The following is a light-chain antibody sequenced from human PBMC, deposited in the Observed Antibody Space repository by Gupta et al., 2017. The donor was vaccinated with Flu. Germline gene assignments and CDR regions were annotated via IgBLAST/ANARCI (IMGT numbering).Light chain of an antibody. CDR1: QSISNY. V-gene: IGKV1-39*01. CDR2: AAS. Sequence: PSSLSASVGDRVTITCRASQSISNYLNWFQHKPGEVPKVLIYAASSLQTGVPSRFGGSGSGTNFTLTVSSLQPEDFATYYCQQSYIAPLTFGGGTLVQIK. J-gene: IGKJ4*01. CDR3: QQSYIAPLT.